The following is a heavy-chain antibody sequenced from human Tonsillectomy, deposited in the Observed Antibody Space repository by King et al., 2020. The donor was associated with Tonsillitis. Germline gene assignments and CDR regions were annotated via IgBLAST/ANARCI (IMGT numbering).Heavy chain of an antibody. CDR1: GTNFTSYY. D-gene: IGHD1-26*01. J-gene: IGHJ4*02. CDR2: INPSCCST. Sequence: QLVQSGAEVKKPGASVKVSCKASGTNFTSYYMHWVRQAPGQGLEWMGIINPSCCSTPLALRFQGRVTMTRDTSTSTVYMELSSLRSEDTAVYYCARAGGSYRGYFDYWGQGTLVTVSS. V-gene: IGHV1-46*01. CDR3: ARAGGSYRGYFDY.